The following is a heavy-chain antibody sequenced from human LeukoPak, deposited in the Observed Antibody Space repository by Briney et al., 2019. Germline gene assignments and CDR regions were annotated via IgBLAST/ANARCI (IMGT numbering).Heavy chain of an antibody. CDR1: GFTFNYAW. Sequence: GGSLRFSCAASGFTFNYAWMSWVRQVPGKGLEWVGQTVSEIDGGTTDYATPVKGRFTISRDDSKSTLYLQMNSLKIEDTAVYYCTTDEDWNYARKDVWGQGATVIVSS. D-gene: IGHD1-7*01. J-gene: IGHJ6*02. CDR3: TTDEDWNYARKDV. V-gene: IGHV3-15*04. CDR2: TVSEIDGGTT.